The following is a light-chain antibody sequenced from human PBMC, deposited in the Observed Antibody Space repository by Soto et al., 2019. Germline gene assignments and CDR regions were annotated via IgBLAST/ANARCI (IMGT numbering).Light chain of an antibody. CDR3: QQYNSFPT. J-gene: IGKJ5*01. CDR1: QSISFW. Sequence: DIQMTQSPSTLSASVGDRVTITFRASQSISFWLAWYQQKPGRAPNLLIYDGSILESGVPSRFSGSRSGTEFTLTISSLQPDDFATYYCQQYNSFPTFGQGTRLENK. CDR2: DGS. V-gene: IGKV1-5*01.